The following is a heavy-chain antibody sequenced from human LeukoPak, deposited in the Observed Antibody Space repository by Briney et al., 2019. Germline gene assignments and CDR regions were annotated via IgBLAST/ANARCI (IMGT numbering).Heavy chain of an antibody. CDR3: APRYDFWSGYFGGNNWFDP. CDR1: GFSLSTSGVG. J-gene: IGHJ5*02. D-gene: IGHD3-3*01. Sequence: SGPTLVKPTQTLTLTCTFSGFSLSTSGVGVGWIRQPPGKALEWLALIYWNDDKRYSPSLKSRLTITKDTSKNQVVLTMTNMDPVDTATYYCAPRYDFWSGYFGGNNWFDPWGQGTLVTVSS. V-gene: IGHV2-5*01. CDR2: IYWNDDK.